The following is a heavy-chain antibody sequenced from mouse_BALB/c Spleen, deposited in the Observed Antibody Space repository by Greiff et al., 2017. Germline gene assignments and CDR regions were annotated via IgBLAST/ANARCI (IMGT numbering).Heavy chain of an antibody. J-gene: IGHJ2*01. CDR2: INPGSGGT. V-gene: IGHV1-54*01. CDR1: GYAFTNYL. CDR3: ARKTHYFDY. Sequence: QVQLKESGAELVRPGTSVKVSCKASGYAFTNYLIEWVKQRPGQGLEWIGVINPGSGGTNYNEKFKGKATLTADKSSSTAYMQLSSLTSDDSAVYFCARKTHYFDYWGQGTTLTVSS.